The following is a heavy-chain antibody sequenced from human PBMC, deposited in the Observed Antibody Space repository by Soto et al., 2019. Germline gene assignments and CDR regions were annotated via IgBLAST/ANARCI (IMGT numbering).Heavy chain of an antibody. J-gene: IGHJ4*02. D-gene: IGHD2-8*01. V-gene: IGHV4-39*07. CDR3: ARDHPHSYGVYYFDY. CDR1: GGSVDSNRYY. Sequence: SETLSLTCTVSGGSVDSNRYYRAWIRQPPGKGLEWIGSIFYTGSTYYSPSLKSRVTISVDTSKNQVSLKVNSVTAADTAVYYCARDHPHSYGVYYFDYWGQGTPVTVSS. CDR2: IFYTGST.